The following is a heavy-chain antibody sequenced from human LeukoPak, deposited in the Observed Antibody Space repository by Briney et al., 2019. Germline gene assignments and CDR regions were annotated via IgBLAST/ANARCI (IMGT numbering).Heavy chain of an antibody. V-gene: IGHV5-51*01. Sequence: GESLKISCKGSGYSFTSYWIGWVRQMPGKGLEWMGIIYPGDSDTRYSPSFKGQVTISADKSISTAYLQWSSLKASDTAMYYCARRETGSSGSSHFDYWGQGTLVTVSS. CDR1: GYSFTSYW. J-gene: IGHJ4*02. CDR2: IYPGDSDT. CDR3: ARRETGSSGSSHFDY. D-gene: IGHD3-10*01.